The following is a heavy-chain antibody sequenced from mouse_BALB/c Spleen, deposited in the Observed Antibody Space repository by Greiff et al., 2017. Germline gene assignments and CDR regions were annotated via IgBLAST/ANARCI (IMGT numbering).Heavy chain of an antibody. D-gene: IGHD2-3*01. CDR1: GYTFTSYT. V-gene: IGHV1-4*02. Sequence: VQLKESAAELARPGASVKMSCKASGYTFTSYTMHWVKQRPGQGLEWIGYINPSSGYTEYNQKFKDKTTLTADKSSSTAYMQLSSLTSEDSAVYYCAREGWLVFAYWGQGTLVTVSA. CDR2: INPSSGYT. CDR3: AREGWLVFAY. J-gene: IGHJ3*01.